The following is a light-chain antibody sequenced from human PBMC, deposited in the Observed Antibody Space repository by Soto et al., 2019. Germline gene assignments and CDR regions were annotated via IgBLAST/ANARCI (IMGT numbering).Light chain of an antibody. Sequence: QSALTQPRSVSGSPGQSITISCSGTIRDIGGYNFISWYQQHPGTAPKIIIYDVSKRPSGVPDRFSGSTSGNTASLTISGLQAEDDAFYYCCSYAGSNTLVFGGGTQLNVL. CDR3: CSYAGSNTLV. J-gene: IGLJ2*01. V-gene: IGLV2-11*01. CDR1: IRDIGGYNF. CDR2: DVS.